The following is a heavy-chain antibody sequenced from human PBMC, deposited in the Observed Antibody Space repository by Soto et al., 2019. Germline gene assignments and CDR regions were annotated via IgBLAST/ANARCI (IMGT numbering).Heavy chain of an antibody. J-gene: IGHJ3*02. CDR3: ARNYDILTGYPYLDI. Sequence: GGSLRLSCAASGFTFSSYSMNWVRQAPGKGLEWVSSISSSSSYKYYADSVKGRFTISRDKAKNSLYLQMNSLRAEDTAVYYCARNYDILTGYPYLDIWGQGTMVTVSS. CDR2: ISSSSSYK. D-gene: IGHD3-9*01. V-gene: IGHV3-21*01. CDR1: GFTFSSYS.